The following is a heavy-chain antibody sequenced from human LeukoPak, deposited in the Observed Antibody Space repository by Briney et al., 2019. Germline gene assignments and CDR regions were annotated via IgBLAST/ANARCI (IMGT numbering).Heavy chain of an antibody. CDR2: IYPGDSDT. D-gene: IGHD3-3*01. V-gene: IGHV5-51*01. CDR3: ARLKGGFLEWLPPYFDY. Sequence: GESLKISGTGSGYCFTNYWIGCVRQMPGKGLEWMGIIYPGDSDTRYSPSFQGQVTISDDNNISTAYLQWSSLKASDTGMYYCARLKGGFLEWLPPYFDYWGQGNLVTVSS. J-gene: IGHJ4*02. CDR1: GYCFTNYW.